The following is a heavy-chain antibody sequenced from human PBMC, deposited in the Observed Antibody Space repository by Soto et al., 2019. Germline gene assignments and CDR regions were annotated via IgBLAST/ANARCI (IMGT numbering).Heavy chain of an antibody. CDR1: GYSFTSYW. Sequence: GESLKISCKGSGYSFTSYWIGWVRQMPGKGLEWMGIIYPGDSDTRYSPSFQGQVTISADKSISTAYLQWSSLKASDTAMYYCASTTHPYSSGWYGAYWGQGTLVTVS. D-gene: IGHD6-19*01. V-gene: IGHV5-51*01. J-gene: IGHJ4*02. CDR2: IYPGDSDT. CDR3: ASTTHPYSSGWYGAY.